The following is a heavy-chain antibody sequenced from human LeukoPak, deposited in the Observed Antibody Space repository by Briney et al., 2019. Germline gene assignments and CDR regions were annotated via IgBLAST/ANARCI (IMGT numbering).Heavy chain of an antibody. CDR2: IIPIFGTA. V-gene: IGHV1-69*13. J-gene: IGHJ5*02. Sequence: GASVKVSCKASGGTFSSYAISWVRQAPGQGLEWMGGIIPIFGTANYAQKFQGRVTITADESTSTAYMELSSLRSEDTAVYYCARTTHISYGDYLSAIDPWGQGTLVTVSP. CDR1: GGTFSSYA. D-gene: IGHD4-17*01. CDR3: ARTTHISYGDYLSAIDP.